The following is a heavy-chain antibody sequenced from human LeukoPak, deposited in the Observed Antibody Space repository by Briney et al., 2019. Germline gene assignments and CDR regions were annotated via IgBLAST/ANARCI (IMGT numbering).Heavy chain of an antibody. D-gene: IGHD4-23*01. V-gene: IGHV3-11*04. CDR1: GYTFSDYY. J-gene: IGHJ6*02. Sequence: GGSLRLSCAASGYTFSDYYMSWIRQAPGKGLEWVSYISSSGSTIYYADSVKGRFIISREDSKNTLYLQMNSLRDEETAVYYCARADYGGNPYYYGMGVWGQGTTVIVSS. CDR3: ARADYGGNPYYYGMGV. CDR2: ISSSGSTI.